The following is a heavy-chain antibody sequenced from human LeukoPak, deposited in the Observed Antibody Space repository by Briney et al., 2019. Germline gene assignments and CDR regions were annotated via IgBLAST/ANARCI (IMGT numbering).Heavy chain of an antibody. D-gene: IGHD5-18*01. Sequence: SQTLSLTCAVSGGSISSAGYSWSWIRQPPGKGLEWIGYIYHSGTAYYNLSLKSRVTISVDTSKNQFSLRLNSVTAADTAVYYCARVSGRGSTYASFDSWGQGTLVTVSS. CDR1: GGSISSAGYS. J-gene: IGHJ4*02. CDR3: ARVSGRGSTYASFDS. CDR2: IYHSGTA. V-gene: IGHV4-30-2*01.